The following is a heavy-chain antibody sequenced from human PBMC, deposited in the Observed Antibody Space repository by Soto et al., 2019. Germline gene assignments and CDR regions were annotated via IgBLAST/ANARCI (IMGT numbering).Heavy chain of an antibody. V-gene: IGHV3-23*01. CDR2: FSGSGGST. J-gene: IGHJ3*02. D-gene: IGHD3-3*01. Sequence: GGSLRLSCAAAGFTFSSYGMSWVRQAPGKGLEWVSAFSGSGGSTYYADSVKGRFTISRDNSKNTLYLQMNSLRAEDTAVYYCAKGGDLRFLEWTPEAFDIWGQGIMVTVSS. CDR1: GFTFSSYG. CDR3: AKGGDLRFLEWTPEAFDI.